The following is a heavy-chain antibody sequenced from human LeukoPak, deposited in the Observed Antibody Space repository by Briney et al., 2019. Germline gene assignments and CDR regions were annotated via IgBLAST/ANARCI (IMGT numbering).Heavy chain of an antibody. J-gene: IGHJ4*02. V-gene: IGHV1-69*04. D-gene: IGHD2-15*01. Sequence: GASVKVSCKASRGTFSSYAISWVRQAPGQGLEWMGRIIPIFGIANYAQKFQGRVTITADKSTSTAYMELSSLRSEDTAVYYCARVSDIAGGELDYWGQGTLVTVSS. CDR2: IIPIFGIA. CDR3: ARVSDIAGGELDY. CDR1: RGTFSSYA.